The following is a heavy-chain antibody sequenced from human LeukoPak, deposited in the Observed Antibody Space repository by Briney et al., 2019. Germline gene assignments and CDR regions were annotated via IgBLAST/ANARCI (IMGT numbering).Heavy chain of an antibody. CDR1: GGSFSGYY. V-gene: IGHV4-34*01. CDR3: ARVLTAARGFDP. CDR2: INHSGST. D-gene: IGHD2-2*01. J-gene: IGHJ5*02. Sequence: SETLSLTCAVYGGSFSGYYWSWIRQPPGKGLEWIGEINHSGSTNYNPSLKSRVTISVDTSKNQFSLKLSSVTAADTAVYYCARVLTAARGFDPWGQGTLVTVSS.